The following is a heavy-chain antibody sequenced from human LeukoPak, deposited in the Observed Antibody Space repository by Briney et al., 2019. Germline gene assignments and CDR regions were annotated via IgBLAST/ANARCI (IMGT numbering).Heavy chain of an antibody. D-gene: IGHD5-12*01. V-gene: IGHV4-59*08. Sequence: PSETLSLTCTVXXXSISSYYWSWIRQPPGKGLEWIGYIYYSGSTNYNPSLKSRVTISVDTSKNQFSLKLSSVTAADTAVYYCASYSGYGLDYWGQGTLVTVSS. CDR2: IYYSGST. J-gene: IGHJ4*02. CDR3: ASYSGYGLDY. CDR1: XXSISSYY.